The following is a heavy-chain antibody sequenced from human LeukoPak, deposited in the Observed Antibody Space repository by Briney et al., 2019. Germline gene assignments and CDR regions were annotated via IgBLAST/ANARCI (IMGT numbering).Heavy chain of an antibody. Sequence: PSETLSLTCAVSGGSFSGHYWSWVRQPPGKGLEWIGDINHRESTNYNPPLKSRVTISVDTSKNQFSLKLTSVTAADTAVYYCAITSIAARGGWFDPWGQGTLVTVSS. CDR2: INHREST. CDR1: GGSFSGHY. D-gene: IGHD6-6*01. V-gene: IGHV4-34*01. CDR3: AITSIAARGGWFDP. J-gene: IGHJ5*02.